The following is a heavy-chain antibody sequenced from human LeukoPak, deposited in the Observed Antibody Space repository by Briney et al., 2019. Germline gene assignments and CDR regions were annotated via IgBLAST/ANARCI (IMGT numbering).Heavy chain of an antibody. CDR2: INPSGGST. J-gene: IGHJ4*01. CDR1: GYTFTSYY. D-gene: IGHD3-22*01. Sequence: ASVKVSCKASGYTFTSYYMHWVRQAPGQGLEWMGIINPSGGSTSYAQKFQGRVTMSADTSKNQFSLKLSSVTAADTAVYYCARGLMDSSGYYYGASFDYWGQEPWSPSP. CDR3: ARGLMDSSGYYYGASFDY. V-gene: IGHV1-46*01.